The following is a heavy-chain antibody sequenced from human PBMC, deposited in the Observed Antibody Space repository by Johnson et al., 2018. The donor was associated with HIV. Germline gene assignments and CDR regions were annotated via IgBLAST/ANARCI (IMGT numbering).Heavy chain of an antibody. CDR3: ARVGPYYDSSDLYDAFDI. V-gene: IGHV3-7*03. D-gene: IGHD3-22*01. Sequence: VQLVESGGGLVQPGGSLRLSCIASGFTFSSYWMSWVRQAPGKGLEWVANINQDGSEHYYVDSVSGRFTISRDNAKNSLYLQMNSLRAEDTAFYYCARVGPYYDSSDLYDAFDIWGQGTMVTVSS. J-gene: IGHJ3*02. CDR2: INQDGSEH. CDR1: GFTFSSYW.